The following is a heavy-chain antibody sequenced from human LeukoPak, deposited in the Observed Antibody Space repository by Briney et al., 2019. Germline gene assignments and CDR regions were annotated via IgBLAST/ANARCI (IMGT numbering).Heavy chain of an antibody. J-gene: IGHJ4*02. CDR1: GFTFGDYA. CDR3: TRDPRGGYGGGGFDY. D-gene: IGHD4-23*01. V-gene: IGHV3-49*04. CDR2: IRSKAYGGTT. Sequence: PGRSLRLSCTASGFTFGDYAMSWVRQAPGKGLEWVGFIRSKAYGGTTEYAASVKGRFTISRDDSKSIAYLQMNSLKTEDTAVYYCTRDPRGGYGGGGFDYWGQGTLVTVSS.